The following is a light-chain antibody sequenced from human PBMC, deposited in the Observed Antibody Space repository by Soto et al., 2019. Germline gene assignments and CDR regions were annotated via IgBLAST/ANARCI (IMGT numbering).Light chain of an antibody. CDR1: QGISTY. V-gene: IGKV1-39*01. J-gene: IGKJ5*01. Sequence: DIQMTQSPSSLSASVGDRVTITCRASQGISTYLKWYQQKPGKAPKLLIYDASRLQSGVPSRFSGSGGGTDFTLSISSVQPEDFATYFCQQSYMDPITFGQGTRLEIK. CDR3: QQSYMDPIT. CDR2: DAS.